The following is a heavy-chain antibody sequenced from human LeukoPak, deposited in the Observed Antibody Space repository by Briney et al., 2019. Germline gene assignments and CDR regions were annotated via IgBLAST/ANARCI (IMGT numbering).Heavy chain of an antibody. J-gene: IGHJ4*02. V-gene: IGHV3-21*01. D-gene: IGHD6-13*01. CDR2: ISSSSSYI. Sequence: GGSLRLSCAASGFTFSSYSMNWVRQAPGKGLEWVSSISSSSSYIYYADSVKGRFTISRDNAKNSLYLQMNSLRAEDTAVYYCASGGYSSSWYVQYYFDYWGQGTLVTVSS. CDR3: ASGGYSSSWYVQYYFDY. CDR1: GFTFSSYS.